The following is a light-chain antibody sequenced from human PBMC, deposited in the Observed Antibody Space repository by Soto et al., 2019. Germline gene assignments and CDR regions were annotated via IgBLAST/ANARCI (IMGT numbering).Light chain of an antibody. V-gene: IGLV2-14*01. CDR2: EVS. J-gene: IGLJ1*01. CDR3: SSYTTSTTYV. Sequence: QSVLTQPASVSGSPGQSITISCTGTSSDVGGYNYVSWYQQHPGKAPKLMIYEVSYRPSGVSHRFSGSKSGNTASVTISGLQAEDEDDYYCSSYTTSTTYVFGTGTKVT. CDR1: SSDVGGYNY.